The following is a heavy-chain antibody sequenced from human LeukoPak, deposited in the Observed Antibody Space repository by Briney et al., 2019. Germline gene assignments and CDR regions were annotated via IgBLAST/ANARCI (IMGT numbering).Heavy chain of an antibody. CDR3: ATYSSGWYSDAFDI. Sequence: SETLSLTCAVYGGSFRGYYWSWIRQPPGKGLEWIGEINHSGSTNYNPSLKSRVTISVDTSKNQFSLKLSSVTAADTAVYYCATYSSGWYSDAFDIWGQGTMVTVSS. CDR1: GGSFRGYY. D-gene: IGHD6-19*01. J-gene: IGHJ3*02. CDR2: INHSGST. V-gene: IGHV4-34*01.